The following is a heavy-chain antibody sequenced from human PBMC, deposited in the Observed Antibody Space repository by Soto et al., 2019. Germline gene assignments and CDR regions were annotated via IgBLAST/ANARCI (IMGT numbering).Heavy chain of an antibody. CDR3: ARDLVDFWSGYYRWFDP. D-gene: IGHD3-3*01. Sequence: ENLVPSWTVSCGSICCCYWRWIRQPPGKGLERIGYIYYSGSTNYNPSLKSRVTISVDTSKNQFSLKLRSVTAADTAVYYFARDLVDFWSGYYRWFDPWGRVTQVTV. CDR1: CGSICCCY. V-gene: IGHV4-59*01. J-gene: IGHJ5*02. CDR2: IYYSGST.